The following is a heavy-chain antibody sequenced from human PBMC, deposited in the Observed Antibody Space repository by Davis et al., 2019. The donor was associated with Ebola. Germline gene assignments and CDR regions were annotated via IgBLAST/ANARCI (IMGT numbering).Heavy chain of an antibody. CDR1: GGTFSSYA. Sequence: AASVKVSCKASGGTFSSYAISWVRQAPGQGLEWMGGIIPIFGTANYAQKFQGRVTITADESTSTAYMELSSLRSEDTAVYYCARAPLYCSGGSCYSVYFDYWGQGTLVTVSS. D-gene: IGHD2-15*01. J-gene: IGHJ4*02. V-gene: IGHV1-69*13. CDR2: IIPIFGTA. CDR3: ARAPLYCSGGSCYSVYFDY.